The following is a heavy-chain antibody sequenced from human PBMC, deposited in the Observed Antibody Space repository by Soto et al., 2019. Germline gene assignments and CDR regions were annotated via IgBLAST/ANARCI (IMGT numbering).Heavy chain of an antibody. Sequence: GGSLRLSCAASGFNFSNHWMHWVRQRPGEGLVWVSRITSDGKSKAYAESVKGRFAISRDNAKNTLYLQMNGLTAEDTAVYYCARESGDWPLNWFDPWGLGTLVTVSS. J-gene: IGHJ5*02. D-gene: IGHD2-21*02. CDR2: ITSDGKSK. CDR1: GFNFSNHW. V-gene: IGHV3-74*01. CDR3: ARESGDWPLNWFDP.